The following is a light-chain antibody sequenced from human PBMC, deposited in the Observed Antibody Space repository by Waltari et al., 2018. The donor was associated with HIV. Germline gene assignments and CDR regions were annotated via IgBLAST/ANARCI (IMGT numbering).Light chain of an antibody. CDR3: QQYYSFPLT. J-gene: IGKJ4*01. CDR2: AAS. Sequence: AIQLTQSPPSLSASTGDRLTITCRASQGVSNFLAWYQQKPGEAPKLLISAASTLQREVPSRFSGSGSDTDFSLTISCLQSEDFATYYCQQYYSFPLTFGGGTRVEVK. CDR1: QGVSNF. V-gene: IGKV1-8*01.